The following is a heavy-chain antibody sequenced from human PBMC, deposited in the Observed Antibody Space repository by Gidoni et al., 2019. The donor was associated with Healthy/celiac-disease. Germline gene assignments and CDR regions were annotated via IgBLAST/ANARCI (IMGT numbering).Heavy chain of an antibody. CDR1: GFTFSSYA. Sequence: EVQLLESGGGLVQPGGSLRLSCAASGFTFSSYAMVWVRPAPGKGLEWVSAISGSGGSTYYEDSVKGRFTISRDNSKNTLYLQMNSLRAEDTAVYYCAKDPALAYCSGGSCYREDAFDIWGQGTMVTVSS. J-gene: IGHJ3*02. D-gene: IGHD2-15*01. V-gene: IGHV3-23*01. CDR3: AKDPALAYCSGGSCYREDAFDI. CDR2: ISGSGGST.